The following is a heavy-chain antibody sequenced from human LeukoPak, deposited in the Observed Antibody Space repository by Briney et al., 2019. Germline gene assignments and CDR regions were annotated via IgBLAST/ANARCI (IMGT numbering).Heavy chain of an antibody. CDR1: GYTFTNYA. J-gene: IGHJ4*02. Sequence: ASVKVSCKASGYTFTNYAMHWVRQAPGQRLEWMGWINGGNGYTKYSQNFQGGVTITRDTFASTAYMELSSLRSEDTAVYYCTRGGSSHSFDYWGQGTLVTVSS. CDR2: INGGNGYT. CDR3: TRGGSSHSFDY. V-gene: IGHV1-3*01. D-gene: IGHD3-16*01.